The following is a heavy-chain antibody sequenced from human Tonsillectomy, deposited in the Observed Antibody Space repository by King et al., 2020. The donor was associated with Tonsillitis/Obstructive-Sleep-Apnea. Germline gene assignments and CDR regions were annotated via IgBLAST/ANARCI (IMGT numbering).Heavy chain of an antibody. CDR3: AREIITHEGRHLTFDY. V-gene: IGHV4-59*01. CDR2: IFYSGST. J-gene: IGHJ4*02. Sequence: VQLQESGPGLVKPSETLSLTCTVSGDSISSYYWSLIRQPPGKGLEWIGYIFYSGSTNYNPPLKSRVTISVDTSKNQFSLKLSSVTAADTAVYYCAREIITHEGRHLTFDYWGQGTLVTVSS. D-gene: IGHD1-20*01. CDR1: GDSISSYY.